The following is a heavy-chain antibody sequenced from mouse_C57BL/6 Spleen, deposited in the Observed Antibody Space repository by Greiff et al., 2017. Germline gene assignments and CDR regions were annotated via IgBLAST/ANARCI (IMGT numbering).Heavy chain of an antibody. D-gene: IGHD4-1*01. CDR1: GYTFTGYW. CDR2: ILPGSGCT. Sequence: VMLVESGAELMKPGASVKLFCKATGYTFTGYWKEWVKPRPGHGLEWIGEILPGSGCTNYNGKFKVNATFTADTCSNTAYMQLSGLTTDDSAIYCCARSWDYFDYWGKGTTLTVSS. CDR3: ARSWDYFDY. V-gene: IGHV1-9*01. J-gene: IGHJ2*01.